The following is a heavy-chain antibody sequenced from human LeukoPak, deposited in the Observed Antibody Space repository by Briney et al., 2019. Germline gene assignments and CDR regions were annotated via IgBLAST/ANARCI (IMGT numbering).Heavy chain of an antibody. CDR1: SGSISNGGYY. Sequence: SETLSLTCTVSSGSISNGGYYWRWIRQHPGRGLEWIEYIYYSGSTYYTPSLTSRVTITVDTSKNQFSLKLYSVTAADTAVYYCASQIRYYYDSGGYPSFFDYWGQGTLVTVSS. CDR3: ASQIRYYYDSGGYPSFFDY. CDR2: IYYSGST. J-gene: IGHJ4*02. D-gene: IGHD3-22*01. V-gene: IGHV4-31*03.